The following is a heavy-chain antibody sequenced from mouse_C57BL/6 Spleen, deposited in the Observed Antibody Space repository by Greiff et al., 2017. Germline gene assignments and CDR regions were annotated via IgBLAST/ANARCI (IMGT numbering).Heavy chain of an antibody. CDR3: ARTQDDGYYEDY. J-gene: IGHJ2*01. CDR1: GYTFPSYW. CDR2: IDPSDSET. V-gene: IGHV1-52*01. Sequence: QVQLKQPGAELVRPGSSVKLSCKASGYTFPSYWMHWVKPRPIQGLEWIGNIDPSDSETHYNQKFKDKATLTVDKSSSTAYMQLSSLTSEDSAVYYCARTQDDGYYEDYWGQGTTLTVSS. D-gene: IGHD2-3*01.